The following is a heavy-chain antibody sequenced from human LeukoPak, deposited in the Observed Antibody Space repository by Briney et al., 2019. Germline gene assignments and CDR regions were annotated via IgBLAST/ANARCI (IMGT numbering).Heavy chain of an antibody. Sequence: SETLSLTCTVSGGSVSSGSYYWSWIRQPPGKGLEWIGYIYYSGSTNYNPSLKSRVTISVDTSKNQFSLKLSSVTAADTAVYYCARVPLSTTARGYFDYWGKGTLVTVSS. CDR1: GGSVSSGSYY. CDR3: ARVPLSTTARGYFDY. D-gene: IGHD4-17*01. J-gene: IGHJ4*02. V-gene: IGHV4-61*01. CDR2: IYYSGST.